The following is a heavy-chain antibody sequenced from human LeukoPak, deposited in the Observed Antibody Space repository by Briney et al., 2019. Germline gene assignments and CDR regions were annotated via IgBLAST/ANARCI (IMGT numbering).Heavy chain of an antibody. Sequence: PGGSLRLSCAASGFTISNAWLSWVRQAPGKGLEWVGRIKSKTDGATTDYAAPVKGRFTISRDDSKNTLYLQMNSLKTEDTAVYYCTTLKDIVVVVAATPDYYYMDVWGKGTTVTVSS. CDR1: GFTISNAW. CDR3: TTLKDIVVVVAATPDYYYMDV. V-gene: IGHV3-15*01. D-gene: IGHD2-15*01. CDR2: IKSKTDGATT. J-gene: IGHJ6*03.